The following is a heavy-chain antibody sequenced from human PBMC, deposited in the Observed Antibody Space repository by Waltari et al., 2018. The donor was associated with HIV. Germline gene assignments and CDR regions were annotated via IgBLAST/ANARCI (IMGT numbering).Heavy chain of an antibody. CDR2: IIPSFGTA. CDR3: ARAPSDGYNYVIVGAFDI. J-gene: IGHJ3*02. D-gene: IGHD5-12*01. CDR1: GCTFSSYA. Sequence: QVQLVQSGAEVKKPGSSVKVSCKASGCTFSSYAISWVRQAPGQGIEWMGGIIPSFGTANYAQKCQGRVTITADESTSTAYMELSSLRSEDTAVYYCARAPSDGYNYVIVGAFDIWGQGTMVTVSS. V-gene: IGHV1-69*01.